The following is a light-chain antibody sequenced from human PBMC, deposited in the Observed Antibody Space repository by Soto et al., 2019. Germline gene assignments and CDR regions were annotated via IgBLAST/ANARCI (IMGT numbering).Light chain of an antibody. CDR1: QSIRNN. Sequence: IVMTQSPPTLSLSPGERAALSCRASQSIRNNLAWYKQKPGQAPRLLIYGASTRATGIPARFSGSGSETEFTLTIISLKSEDSAVYYCQQYNDWPLTFGGGTKVDI. V-gene: IGKV3D-15*01. CDR3: QQYNDWPLT. CDR2: GAS. J-gene: IGKJ4*01.